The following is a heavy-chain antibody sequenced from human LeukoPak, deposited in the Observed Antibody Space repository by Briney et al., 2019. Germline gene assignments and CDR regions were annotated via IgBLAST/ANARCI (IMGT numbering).Heavy chain of an antibody. D-gene: IGHD3-3*01. CDR1: GGSISSYY. V-gene: IGHV4-59*01. Sequence: SETLSLTCTVSGGSISSYYWSRIRQPPGKGLEWIGYIYYSGSTNYNPSLKSRVTISVDTSKNQFSLKLSSVTAADTAVYYCARGRAGITIFGVPTQPIDYWGQGTLVTVSS. CDR2: IYYSGST. J-gene: IGHJ4*02. CDR3: ARGRAGITIFGVPTQPIDY.